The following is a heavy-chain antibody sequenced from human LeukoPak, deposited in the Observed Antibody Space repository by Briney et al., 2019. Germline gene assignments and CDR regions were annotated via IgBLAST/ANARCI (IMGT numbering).Heavy chain of an antibody. D-gene: IGHD2-8*02. Sequence: SETLSLTCAVYGGSFSGYYWSWIRQPPGKGLEWIGEINHSGSTNYNPSLKSRVTISVDTSKNQFSLKRSSVTAADTAVYYCARGGFTAINWWLPPSVYFDYWGQGTLVTVSS. V-gene: IGHV4-34*01. J-gene: IGHJ4*02. CDR1: GGSFSGYY. CDR2: INHSGST. CDR3: ARGGFTAINWWLPPSVYFDY.